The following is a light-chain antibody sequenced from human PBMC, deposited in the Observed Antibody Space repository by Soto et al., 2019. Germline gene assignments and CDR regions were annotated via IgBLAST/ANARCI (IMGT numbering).Light chain of an antibody. V-gene: IGKV3-20*01. CDR3: QQYGSASIT. CDR1: QGVSATY. CDR2: GAS. J-gene: IGKJ5*01. Sequence: IVLTQSPGTLSLSPWERATLSCRASQGVSATYLAWFQQKPGQAPRLLIYGASSRATGVPDRFSGSGSGTDFTLTISRLEPEDFAVYYCQQYGSASITFGQGTRLEIK.